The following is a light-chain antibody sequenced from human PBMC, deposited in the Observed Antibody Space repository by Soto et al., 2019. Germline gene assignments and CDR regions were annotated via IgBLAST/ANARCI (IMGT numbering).Light chain of an antibody. Sequence: IPMNQSPSSLSASVGDRVTINCRASQGISNYLAWYQQKPGKVPKLLIYAASTLQSGVPSRFSGSGSGTDFTLTISSLQPEDVATYYCQKYNSAPRTFGGGTKVDIK. V-gene: IGKV1-27*01. CDR2: AAS. CDR1: QGISNY. J-gene: IGKJ4*01. CDR3: QKYNSAPRT.